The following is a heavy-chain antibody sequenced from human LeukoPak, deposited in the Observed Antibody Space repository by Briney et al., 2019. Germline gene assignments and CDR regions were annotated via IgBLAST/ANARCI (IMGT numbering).Heavy chain of an antibody. D-gene: IGHD4-17*01. CDR3: ARGHKVTTLSYYYGMDV. J-gene: IGHJ6*02. CDR2: ISSSSSYI. V-gene: IGHV3-21*01. Sequence: PGGSLRLSCAASGFTFSSYSMNWVRQAPGKGLEWVSSISSSSSYIYYADSVEGRFTISRDNAKNSLYLQMNSLRAEDTAVYYCARGHKVTTLSYYYGMDVWGQGTTVTVSS. CDR1: GFTFSSYS.